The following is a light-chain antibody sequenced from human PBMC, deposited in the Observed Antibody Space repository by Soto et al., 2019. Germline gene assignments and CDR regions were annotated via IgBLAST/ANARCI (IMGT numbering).Light chain of an antibody. CDR1: QSVSTF. CDR2: DTF. J-gene: IGKJ5*01. V-gene: IGKV3-11*01. CDR3: QQRARWPMP. Sequence: EVVLTQSPATLSMSPGERVTLSCRASQSVSTFVAWYQHKPGQAPRPVIYDTFKRVPGVPDRFSGGGSGTDFSLTISSLEPEDFAVYYCQQRARWPMPFGQGTRLELK.